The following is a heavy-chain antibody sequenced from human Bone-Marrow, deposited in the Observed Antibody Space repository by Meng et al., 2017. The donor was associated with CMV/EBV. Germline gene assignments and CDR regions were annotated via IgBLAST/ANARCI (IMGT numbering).Heavy chain of an antibody. D-gene: IGHD6-19*01. CDR2: INPSGGST. V-gene: IGHV1-46*01. CDR3: ATEATVAGTSAFDI. Sequence: ASVKVSCKASGYTFTSYYMHWVRQAPGQGLEWMGIINPSGGSTSYAQKFQGRVTIIADKSTSTAYMELSSLTSEDTAVYYCATEATVAGTSAFDIWAQGTMVTVSS. CDR1: GYTFTSYY. J-gene: IGHJ3*02.